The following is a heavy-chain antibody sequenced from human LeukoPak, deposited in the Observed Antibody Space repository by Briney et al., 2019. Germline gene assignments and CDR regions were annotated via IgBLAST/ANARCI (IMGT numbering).Heavy chain of an antibody. V-gene: IGHV4-4*07. J-gene: IGHJ2*01. CDR3: ARVYGAAPRYFDL. Sequence: SETLSLTCTVSGVSISSYYWNWIRQPAGKGLEWIGRMYTSGSINYNPSLKSRVTMSVDTSKNQISLKLSSVTAADTAVYYCARVYGAAPRYFDLWGRGTLVTVSS. D-gene: IGHD2-8*01. CDR1: GVSISSYY. CDR2: MYTSGSI.